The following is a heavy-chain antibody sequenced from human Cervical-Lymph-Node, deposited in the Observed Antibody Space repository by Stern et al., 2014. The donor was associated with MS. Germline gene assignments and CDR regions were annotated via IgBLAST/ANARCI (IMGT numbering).Heavy chain of an antibody. J-gene: IGHJ4*02. CDR2: ISSSSAYI. Sequence: GQLVESGGGLVKPGGALGLSCAVSGFTFSNYTMNWVRQAPGKGLEWVSAISSSSAYIYYANSVRGRFTISRDNAKNSLYLQMNSLRAEDTAVYYCARARRGFDYWGQGTLVIVSS. CDR1: GFTFSNYT. CDR3: ARARRGFDY. V-gene: IGHV3-21*06.